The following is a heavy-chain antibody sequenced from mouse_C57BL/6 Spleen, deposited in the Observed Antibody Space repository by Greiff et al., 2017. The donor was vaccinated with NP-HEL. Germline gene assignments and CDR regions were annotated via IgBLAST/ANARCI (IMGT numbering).Heavy chain of an antibody. CDR2: IYPGSGST. D-gene: IGHD2-5*01. J-gene: IGHJ3*01. CDR3: ARSGSNYEAWFAY. V-gene: IGHV1-55*01. Sequence: QVQLQQSGAELVKPGASVKMSCKASGYTFTSYWITWVKQRPGQGLERIGDIYPGSGSTNYNEKFKSKATLTVDTSSSTAYMQLSSLTSEDSAVYYCARSGSNYEAWFAYWGQGTLVTVSA. CDR1: GYTFTSYW.